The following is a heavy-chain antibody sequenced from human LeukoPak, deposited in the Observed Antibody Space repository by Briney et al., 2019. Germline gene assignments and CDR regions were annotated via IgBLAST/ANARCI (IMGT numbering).Heavy chain of an antibody. Sequence: ASVKVSCKASGYTFTSYAMNWVRQAPGQGLEWMGWINTNTGNPTYAQGFTGRFVFSLDTSVSTAYLQISSLKAEDTAVYYCARAPVGVLLWFGEQFFWFDPWGQGTLVTVSS. CDR1: GYTFTSYA. D-gene: IGHD3-10*01. J-gene: IGHJ5*02. CDR2: INTNTGNP. V-gene: IGHV7-4-1*02. CDR3: ARAPVGVLLWFGEQFFWFDP.